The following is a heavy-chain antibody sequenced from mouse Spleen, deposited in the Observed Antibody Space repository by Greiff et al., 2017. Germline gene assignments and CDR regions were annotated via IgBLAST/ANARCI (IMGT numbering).Heavy chain of an antibody. D-gene: IGHD2-10*02. CDR2: IDPNSGGT. CDR1: GYTFTSYW. CDR3: ARGTYGNYVRYYAMDY. Sequence: QVQLQQPGAELVKPGASVKLSCKASGYTFTSYWMHWVKQRPGRGLEWIGRIDPNSGGTKYNEKFKSKATLTVDKPSSTAYMQLSSLTSEDSAVYYCARGTYGNYVRYYAMDYWGQGTSVTVSS. J-gene: IGHJ4*01. V-gene: IGHV1-72*01.